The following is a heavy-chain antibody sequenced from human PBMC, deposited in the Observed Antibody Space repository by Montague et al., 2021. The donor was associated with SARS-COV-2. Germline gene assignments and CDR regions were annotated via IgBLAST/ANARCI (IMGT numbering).Heavy chain of an antibody. Sequence: SETLSLTCTVSGGSIRSTTFYWGWIRQSPGKGLEWIGYIYESGTTYYNPSLKSRVTMSLDTPNNQLSLKLTSLTVADTAIYYCVTPGKTAVAGQFDYWGQGILVTVSS. CDR1: GGSIRSTTFY. V-gene: IGHV4-39*07. CDR3: VTPGKTAVAGQFDY. D-gene: IGHD6-19*01. J-gene: IGHJ4*02. CDR2: IYESGTT.